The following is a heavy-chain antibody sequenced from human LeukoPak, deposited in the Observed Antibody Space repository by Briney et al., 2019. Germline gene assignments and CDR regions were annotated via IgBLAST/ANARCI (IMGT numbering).Heavy chain of an antibody. V-gene: IGHV4-59*01. D-gene: IGHD3-22*01. CDR3: VREGDYYDSSGYYNYYYYYMDV. Sequence: PSETLSLTCTVSGGSISSYYWSWIRQPPGKGLEWIGYIYYSGSTNYNPSLKSRVTISVDTSKNQFSLKLSSVTAADTAVYYCVREGDYYDSSGYYNYYYYYMDVWGKGTTVTVPS. CDR2: IYYSGST. J-gene: IGHJ6*03. CDR1: GGSISSYY.